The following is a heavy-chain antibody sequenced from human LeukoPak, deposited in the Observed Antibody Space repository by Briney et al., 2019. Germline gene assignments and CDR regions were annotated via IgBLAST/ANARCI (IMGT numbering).Heavy chain of an antibody. CDR3: ARYSSDYT. Sequence: GGSLRLSCAASGFTFSSYGMHWVRQAPGKGLEWVAVISYDGSNKYYADSVKGRFTISRDNAKNSLYLQMNSLRAEDTAVYYCARYSSDYTWGQGTLVTVSS. CDR2: ISYDGSNK. V-gene: IGHV3-30*12. J-gene: IGHJ5*02. CDR1: GFTFSSYG. D-gene: IGHD3-22*01.